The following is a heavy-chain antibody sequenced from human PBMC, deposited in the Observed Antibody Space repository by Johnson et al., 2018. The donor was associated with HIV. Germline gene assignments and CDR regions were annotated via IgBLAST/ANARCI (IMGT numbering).Heavy chain of an antibody. CDR3: AKDQWGSSWTNDAFDI. Sequence: QVQLVESGGGLVKPGGSLRLSCAASGFTFSDYYMSWIRQAPGQGLEWVAVISYDGSNKYYADSVKGRFTIPRDNSKNTLYLQMNSLRAEDTAVYYCAKDQWGSSWTNDAFDIWGQGTMVTVSS. J-gene: IGHJ3*02. D-gene: IGHD6-13*01. V-gene: IGHV3-30*18. CDR1: GFTFSDYY. CDR2: ISYDGSNK.